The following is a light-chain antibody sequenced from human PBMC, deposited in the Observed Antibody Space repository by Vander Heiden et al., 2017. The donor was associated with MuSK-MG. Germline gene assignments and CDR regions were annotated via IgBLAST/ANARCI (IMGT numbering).Light chain of an antibody. Sequence: DIVMTQSPLSLSVTPGEPASISCRSSQSLLQTNGYFYLDWYLQKPGQSPQLLIYLGSNRASGVPDRFSGSGSGTYFTLKISRVEAEDIGVYYCMQDLQSRTFGPGTTFEIK. V-gene: IGKV2-28*01. J-gene: IGKJ1*01. CDR3: MQDLQSRT. CDR2: LGS. CDR1: QSLLQTNGYFY.